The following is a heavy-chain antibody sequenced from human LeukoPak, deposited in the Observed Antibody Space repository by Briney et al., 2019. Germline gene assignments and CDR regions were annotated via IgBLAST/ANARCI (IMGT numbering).Heavy chain of an antibody. Sequence: ASVKVSCKASGYTFTGYYMHWVRQAPGQGLEWMGWINPNSGGTISSQNFQGRVTLTRDTSISTAYMELSRLRSDDTAVYYCARGGGGGYDYWGQGTLVTVSS. V-gene: IGHV1-2*02. CDR3: ARGGGGGYDY. J-gene: IGHJ4*02. D-gene: IGHD3-16*01. CDR1: GYTFTGYY. CDR2: INPNSGGT.